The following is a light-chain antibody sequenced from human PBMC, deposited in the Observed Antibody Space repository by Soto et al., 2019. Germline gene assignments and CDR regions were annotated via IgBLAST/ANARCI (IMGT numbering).Light chain of an antibody. Sequence: QSALTQPASVSGSPGQSITISCTGTSSDVGGYNYVSWYQQHPGKAPKLMIYEVSNRPSGVSSRFSGSKSGNTASLTTSGLQSEDEADYYCSSYISSSSFVFGTGTKLTVL. CDR2: EVS. CDR3: SSYISSSSFV. CDR1: SSDVGGYNY. V-gene: IGLV2-14*01. J-gene: IGLJ1*01.